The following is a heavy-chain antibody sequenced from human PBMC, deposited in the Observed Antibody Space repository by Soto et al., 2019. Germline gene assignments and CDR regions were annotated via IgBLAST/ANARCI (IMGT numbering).Heavy chain of an antibody. CDR3: EREGDNGGYYSVMAV. Sequence: GGSLRLSCAASGFTFSRYAMHWVRQAPGKGLEYVSTISSNGGSTYYANSVKGRFTISRDNSKNTLYLQMGSLRAEDMAVYYCEREGDNGGYYSVMAVWGQGTTVTVSS. J-gene: IGHJ6*02. V-gene: IGHV3-64*01. CDR1: GFTFSRYA. CDR2: ISSNGGST. D-gene: IGHD2-21*02.